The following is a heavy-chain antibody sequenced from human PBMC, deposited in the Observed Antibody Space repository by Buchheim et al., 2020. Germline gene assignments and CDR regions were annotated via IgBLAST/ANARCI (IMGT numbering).Heavy chain of an antibody. CDR3: ARVFGLWDFDY. CDR1: GFTFSSYE. V-gene: IGHV3-48*03. D-gene: IGHD2-21*01. CDR2: ISSNGVTI. J-gene: IGHJ4*02. Sequence: EVQLVESGGGVVQPGGSLRLSCAASGFTFSSYEMNWVRQTPGKGLEWVSYISSNGVTIHYADSLKGRFTVSRDNSKNTLYLQMNSLRAEDTAMYYCARVFGLWDFDYWGQGTL.